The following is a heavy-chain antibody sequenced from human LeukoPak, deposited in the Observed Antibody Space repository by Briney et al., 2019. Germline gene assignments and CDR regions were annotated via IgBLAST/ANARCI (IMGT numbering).Heavy chain of an antibody. V-gene: IGHV1-8*03. Sequence: ASVKVSCKASGYTFTSYGISWVRQATGQGLEWMGWMNPNSGNTGYAQKFQGRVTITRNTSISTAYMELSSLRSEDTAVYYCARATRVVPAAIKDYYYCMDVWGKGTTVTVSS. D-gene: IGHD2-2*01. J-gene: IGHJ6*03. CDR1: GYTFTSYG. CDR2: MNPNSGNT. CDR3: ARATRVVPAAIKDYYYCMDV.